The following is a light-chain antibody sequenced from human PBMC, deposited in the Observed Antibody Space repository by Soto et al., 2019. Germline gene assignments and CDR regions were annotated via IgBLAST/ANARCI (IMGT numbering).Light chain of an antibody. CDR3: RNYSSIPV. J-gene: IGKJ3*01. CDR2: AAS. Sequence: DIQMTQSPTSLPASVGDRVTITCRASQDIRNFVAWYQQKPGKAPKLLIYAASTMQSAVPSRFSVSGSETDFTLTSISLHPEDVATYSCRNYSSIPVIGPATKVEIK. CDR1: QDIRNF. V-gene: IGKV1-27*01.